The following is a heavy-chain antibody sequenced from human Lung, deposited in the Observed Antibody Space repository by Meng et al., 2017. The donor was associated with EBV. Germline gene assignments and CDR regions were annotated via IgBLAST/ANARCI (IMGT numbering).Heavy chain of an antibody. CDR1: GGTFSTDA. D-gene: IGHD3-10*01. CDR3: ASESGRGFTPDY. CDR2: LIPMSDAP. J-gene: IGHJ4*02. V-gene: IGHV1-69*01. Sequence: QVQLVQSVAEVKKPGSSVQVPLQTSGGTFSTDAVSSVRQAPGQGLEWMGGLIPMSDAPHYAQKFQDRVRITADEATSTHYMDLSGLRSEDTAVYYCASESGRGFTPDYWGQGTLVTVSS.